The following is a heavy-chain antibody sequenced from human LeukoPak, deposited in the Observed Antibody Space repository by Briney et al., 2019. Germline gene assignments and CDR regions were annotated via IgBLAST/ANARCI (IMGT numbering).Heavy chain of an antibody. CDR3: AREAASRPVRSVNDPFDI. J-gene: IGHJ3*02. CDR2: IYTSGST. CDR1: GGSISSGSYY. Sequence: PSETLSLTCTVSGGSISSGSYYWSWIRQPAGKGLEWIGRIYTSGSTNYNPSLKSRVTISVDTSKNQFSLKLSSVTAADTAVYYCAREAASRPVRSVNDPFDIWGQGAMVTVSS. D-gene: IGHD3-10*01. V-gene: IGHV4-61*02.